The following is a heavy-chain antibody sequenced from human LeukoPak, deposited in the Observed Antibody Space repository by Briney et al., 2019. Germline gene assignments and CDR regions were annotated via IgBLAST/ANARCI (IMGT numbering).Heavy chain of an antibody. CDR2: ISGSGGST. CDR3: AKSDILTGYPDDNDY. J-gene: IGHJ4*02. Sequence: TGGSLRLSCAASGFTFSSYSMNWVRQAPGKGLEWVSAISGSGGSTYYADSVKGRFTISRDNSKNTLYLQMNSLRAEDTAVYYCAKSDILTGYPDDNDYWGQGTLVAVSS. V-gene: IGHV3-23*01. D-gene: IGHD3-9*01. CDR1: GFTFSSYS.